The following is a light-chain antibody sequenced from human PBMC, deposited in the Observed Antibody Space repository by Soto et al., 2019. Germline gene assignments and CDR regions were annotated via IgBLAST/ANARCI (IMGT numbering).Light chain of an antibody. CDR3: AAWYDSLNAVV. CDR2: TNN. CDR1: TSNLGGNT. Sequence: QSVLTQPPSVSGTPGHKVSISCSGSTSNLGGNTVNWYQQLPGTAPKLLIYTNNQRPSGVPDRFSGSKSGTSASLAISGLRSEEEADFYCAAWYDSLNAVVFGGGTKLTVL. J-gene: IGLJ2*01. V-gene: IGLV1-44*01.